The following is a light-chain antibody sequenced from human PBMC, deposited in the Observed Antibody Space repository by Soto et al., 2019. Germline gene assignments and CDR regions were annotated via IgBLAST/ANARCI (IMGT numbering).Light chain of an antibody. Sequence: DIQMTQSPSSLSASVGDRVTITCQASQDISNYLNWYQQKVGKAPKLLIYDASNLETGVPSRFSGSGSGTDFTFTISSLQAEDIATYYCQHYDNRLLTFGPGTKVDI. CDR1: QDISNY. CDR2: DAS. CDR3: QHYDNRLLT. V-gene: IGKV1-33*01. J-gene: IGKJ3*01.